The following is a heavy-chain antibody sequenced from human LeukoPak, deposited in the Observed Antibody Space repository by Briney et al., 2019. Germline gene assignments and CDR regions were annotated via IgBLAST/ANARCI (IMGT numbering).Heavy chain of an antibody. D-gene: IGHD3-10*01. Sequence: SVKVSCKASGGTFSSYAISWVRQAPGQGLEWMGRIIPILGIANYAQKFQGRVTITADKSTSTAYMELSSLRSEDTAVYYCAREVTMVRGVTSFDYWGQGTLVTVSS. V-gene: IGHV1-69*04. CDR1: GGTFSSYA. CDR2: IIPILGIA. J-gene: IGHJ4*02. CDR3: AREVTMVRGVTSFDY.